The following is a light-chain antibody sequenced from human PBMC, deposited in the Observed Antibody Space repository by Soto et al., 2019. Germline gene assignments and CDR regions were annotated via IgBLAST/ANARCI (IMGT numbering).Light chain of an antibody. J-gene: IGKJ1*01. CDR3: QQYNTYSWT. CDR1: QSISSW. V-gene: IGKV1-5*01. CDR2: DAS. Sequence: DIQMAQSPSXLSASVGDRVTITCRASQSISSWLAWYQQMPGKAPKLLIYDASSLHSGVPSRFSGSGSGTEFTLTISSLQPDDFATYYCQQYNTYSWTFGQGTKVDIK.